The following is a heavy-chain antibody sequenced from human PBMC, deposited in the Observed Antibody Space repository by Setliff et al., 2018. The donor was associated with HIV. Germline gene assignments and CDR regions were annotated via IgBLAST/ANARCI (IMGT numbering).Heavy chain of an antibody. CDR3: ARLGQLGGAFDI. V-gene: IGHV4-38-2*01. J-gene: IGHJ3*02. Sequence: SETLSLTCAVSGYSISSGYYWGWIRQPPGKGLEWIGSIYYSGSTYYNPSLKSRVTISVDTSKNQFSLKLSSVTAADTAVYYCARLGQLGGAFDIWGQGTMVTVSS. D-gene: IGHD6-6*01. CDR1: GYSISSGYY. CDR2: IYYSGST.